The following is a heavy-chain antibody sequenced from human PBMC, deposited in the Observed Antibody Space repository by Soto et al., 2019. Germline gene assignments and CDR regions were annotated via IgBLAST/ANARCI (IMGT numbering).Heavy chain of an antibody. V-gene: IGHV4-59*01. Sequence: KTSETLSLTCTVSGGSISSYYWSWIRQPPGKGLEWIGYIYYSGSTTYNPSLKSRGTISVDTSKNQFSLKLSSVTAADTAVYYCARSGIAVAGRYPPNWFDPWGQGTLVTVSS. CDR3: ARSGIAVAGRYPPNWFDP. D-gene: IGHD6-19*01. J-gene: IGHJ5*02. CDR1: GGSISSYY. CDR2: IYYSGST.